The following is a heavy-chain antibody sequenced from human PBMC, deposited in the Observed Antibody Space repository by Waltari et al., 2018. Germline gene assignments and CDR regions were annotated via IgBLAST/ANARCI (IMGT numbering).Heavy chain of an antibody. CDR1: GFIFSNYA. D-gene: IGHD6-6*01. V-gene: IGHV4-59*12. Sequence: VHLLNSGGGLVQPGGSLRLSCEASGFIFSNYAMSWVRQAPGQGPEWIGSFYYIGSTYYNPSLESRVTISVDAPKNQFSLKLASVTAADTAVYYCARDLSSPLFDRWGQGTLVTVSS. CDR2: FYYIGST. J-gene: IGHJ5*02. CDR3: ARDLSSPLFDR.